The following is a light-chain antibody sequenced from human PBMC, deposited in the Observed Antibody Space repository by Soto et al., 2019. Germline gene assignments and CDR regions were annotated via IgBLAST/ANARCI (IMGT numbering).Light chain of an antibody. J-gene: IGKJ5*01. Sequence: ETVLSQSPATLSLSPGERATLSCRASQSVSSYLAWYQQKPGQAPSLLIYDASNRATGIPARFSGSGSGTAFTLTISSLEPEDFAVYYCQQRSTWPITFGQGTRLEIK. CDR2: DAS. CDR3: QQRSTWPIT. CDR1: QSVSSY. V-gene: IGKV3-11*01.